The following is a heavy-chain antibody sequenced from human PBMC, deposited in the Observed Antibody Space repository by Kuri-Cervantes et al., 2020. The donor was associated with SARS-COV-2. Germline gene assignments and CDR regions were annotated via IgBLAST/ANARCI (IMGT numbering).Heavy chain of an antibody. CDR2: ISGSGGST. CDR3: ARVRNDYYYYYYMDV. V-gene: IGHV3-23*01. Sequence: ETLSLTCAASGFTFSSYAMSWVRQAPGKGLEWVSAISGSGGSTYYADSVKGRFTISRDNAKNSLYLQMNSLRAEDTAVYYCARVRNDYYYYYYMDVWGKGTTVTVSS. J-gene: IGHJ6*03. CDR1: GFTFSSYA.